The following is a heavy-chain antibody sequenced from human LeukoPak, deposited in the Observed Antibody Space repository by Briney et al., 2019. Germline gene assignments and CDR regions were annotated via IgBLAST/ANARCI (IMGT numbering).Heavy chain of an antibody. CDR3: APGGRWLLPFDY. V-gene: IGHV3-23*01. CDR2: ISGSGGST. J-gene: IGHJ4*02. D-gene: IGHD3-22*01. Sequence: GGSLRLSCAASGFTFSSYAMSWVRQAPGKGLEWVSAISGSGGSTYYADSVKGRFTISGDNSKNTLYLQMNSLRAEDTAVYYCAPGGRWLLPFDYWGQGTLVTVSS. CDR1: GFTFSSYA.